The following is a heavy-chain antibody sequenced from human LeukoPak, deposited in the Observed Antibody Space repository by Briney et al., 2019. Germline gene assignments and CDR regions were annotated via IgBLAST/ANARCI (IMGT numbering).Heavy chain of an antibody. CDR3: ARRMIVEMATRADALDI. J-gene: IGHJ3*02. CDR1: GGSFSGYY. V-gene: IGHV4-34*01. CDR2: INHSGST. D-gene: IGHD5-24*01. Sequence: KPSETLSLTCAVYGGSFSGYYWSWIRQPPGKGLEWIGEINHSGSTNYNPSLKSRVTISVDTSKNQFSLKLSSVTAADTAVYYCARRMIVEMATRADALDIWGQGTMVTVSS.